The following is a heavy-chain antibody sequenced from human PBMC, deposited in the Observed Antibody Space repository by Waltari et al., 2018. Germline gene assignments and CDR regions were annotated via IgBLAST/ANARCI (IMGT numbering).Heavy chain of an antibody. V-gene: IGHV3-30*02. CDR1: GFPFSSYG. Sequence: VQLVESGGGVVQPGGSLRLSCAASGFPFSSYGMHWVRQAPGKGLEWVAFIRVDVRNTDYADYVKGRVTISKDHSKNTLYLQMNSLRAEDTAVYYCANSGAATDYWGQGTLVTVSS. CDR3: ANSGAATDY. D-gene: IGHD6-25*01. CDR2: IRVDVRNT. J-gene: IGHJ4*02.